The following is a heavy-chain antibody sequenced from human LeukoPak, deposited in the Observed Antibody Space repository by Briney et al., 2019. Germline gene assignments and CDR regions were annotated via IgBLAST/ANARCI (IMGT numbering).Heavy chain of an antibody. CDR1: GGTFSSYA. Sequence: GASVKVSCKASGGTFSSYAISWVRQAPGQGLEWMGRIIPILGIANYAQKFQGRVTITADKSTSTAYMELSSLRSEDTAVYYCARDQDISSGQYLSWFDPWGQGTLVTVSS. CDR3: ARDQDISSGQYLSWFDP. V-gene: IGHV1-69*04. CDR2: IIPILGIA. J-gene: IGHJ5*02. D-gene: IGHD6-19*01.